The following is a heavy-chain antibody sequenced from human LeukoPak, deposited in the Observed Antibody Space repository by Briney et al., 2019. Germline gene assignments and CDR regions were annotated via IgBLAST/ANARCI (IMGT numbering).Heavy chain of an antibody. D-gene: IGHD6-6*01. Sequence: GGSLRLSCAASGFTFSNYGMHWVRQAPGKGLEWVAVIWYEGTNIYYGDSVKGRFTISRDNSKNTVDLQMNSLRAEDTAVYYCASPEYSSSSLYYWGQGTLVTVSS. CDR2: IWYEGTNI. CDR3: ASPEYSSSSLYY. J-gene: IGHJ4*02. CDR1: GFTFSNYG. V-gene: IGHV3-33*01.